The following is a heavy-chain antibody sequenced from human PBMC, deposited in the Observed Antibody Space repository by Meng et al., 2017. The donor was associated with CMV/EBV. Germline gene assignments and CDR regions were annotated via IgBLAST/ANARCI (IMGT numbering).Heavy chain of an antibody. CDR2: IWYDGSNK. Sequence: SCAASGFTFSSYGMHWVRQAPGKGLEWVAVIWYDGSNKYYADSVKGRFTISRDNSKNTVYLQMNSLRAEDTAVYYCAREISGSALDYWGQGTLVTVSS. CDR3: AREISGSALDY. CDR1: GFTFSSYG. J-gene: IGHJ4*02. D-gene: IGHD7-27*01. V-gene: IGHV3-33*01.